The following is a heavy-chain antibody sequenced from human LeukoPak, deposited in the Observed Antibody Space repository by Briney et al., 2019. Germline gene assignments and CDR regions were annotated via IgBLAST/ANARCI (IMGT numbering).Heavy chain of an antibody. J-gene: IGHJ4*02. CDR3: AKDGVLGVYPPYYFYY. CDR1: GFTFSSYA. Sequence: GGSLRLSCAASGFTFSSYAMSWVRQAPGKGLEWVSAISGSGGSTYYADSVKGRFTISRDNSKNTLYLQMNSLRAEDTAVYYCAKDGVLGVYPPYYFYYWGQGTLVTVSS. D-gene: IGHD2-8*02. V-gene: IGHV3-23*01. CDR2: ISGSGGST.